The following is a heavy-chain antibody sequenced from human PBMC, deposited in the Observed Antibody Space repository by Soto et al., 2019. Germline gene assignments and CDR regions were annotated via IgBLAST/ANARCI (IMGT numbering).Heavy chain of an antibody. V-gene: IGHV4-31*03. CDR2: ISYRGIT. CDR1: GASISSGAYY. Sequence: QVQLQESGPGLVKPSQTLSLTCTVSGASISSGAYYCSWIRHFPGKGLEWIGDISYRGITHYNPSLNSRVTISRDTSENQFSLKVNSVTAADTAVYYCARMSSTGTRWFDSCGQGTHVTVSS. J-gene: IGHJ5*01. D-gene: IGHD3-9*01. CDR3: ARMSSTGTRWFDS.